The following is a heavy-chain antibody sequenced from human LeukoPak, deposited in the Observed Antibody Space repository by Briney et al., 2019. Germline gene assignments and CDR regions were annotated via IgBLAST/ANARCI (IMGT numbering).Heavy chain of an antibody. J-gene: IGHJ4*02. Sequence: KTSETLSLTCTVSGGSINSYYWSWIRQPPGKGLEWIGYIHYTGSTNYNPSLKSRVTISVDTSKNQFSLKLSSVTAADTAVYYCASWGATHHYFDSWGRGTLVTVSS. V-gene: IGHV4-59*08. CDR1: GGSINSYY. CDR3: ASWGATHHYFDS. D-gene: IGHD1-26*01. CDR2: IHYTGST.